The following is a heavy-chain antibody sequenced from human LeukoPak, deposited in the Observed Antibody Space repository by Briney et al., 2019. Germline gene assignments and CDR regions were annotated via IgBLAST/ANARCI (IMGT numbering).Heavy chain of an antibody. D-gene: IGHD3-3*01. J-gene: IGHJ4*02. Sequence: GGSLRLSCAASGFTFSSFWMSWVRQAPGKGLEWVAKIIQDGSEKYYVDSVKGRFTISRDNAKNSLYLQMNGLRAEDTAVYYCARDSPGIMIFGVVTPNGGQGTLVTVSS. CDR3: ARDSPGIMIFGVVTPN. CDR1: GFTFSSFW. V-gene: IGHV3-7*05. CDR2: IIQDGSEK.